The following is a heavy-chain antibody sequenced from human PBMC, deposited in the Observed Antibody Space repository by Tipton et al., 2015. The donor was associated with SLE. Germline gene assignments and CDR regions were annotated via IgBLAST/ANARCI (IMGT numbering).Heavy chain of an antibody. CDR1: GGSMSNYC. CDR3: AGERQHLDGTENKFDI. V-gene: IGHV4-59*01. Sequence: LRLSCTVSGGSMSNYCWSWIRQPPGKGLEWIGDICDIGTTIYNPSLKSRVSISLDTSKNQFSLKLSSVTAADTAVYYSAGERQHLDGTENKFDIWGQGTMVTVPS. J-gene: IGHJ3*02. D-gene: IGHD6-13*01. CDR2: ICDIGTT.